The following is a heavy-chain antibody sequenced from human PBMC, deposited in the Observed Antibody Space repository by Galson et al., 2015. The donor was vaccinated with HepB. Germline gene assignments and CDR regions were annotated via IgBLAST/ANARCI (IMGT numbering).Heavy chain of an antibody. Sequence: SVKVSCKASGYTFTSYGISWVRQAPGQGLQWMGWISGYNGHTRFAQKVQDRVTLTTDTSTRTAYMELRSLRSDDTALYFCARARYSTSPPDYWGQGTLVTVSS. D-gene: IGHD6-6*01. J-gene: IGHJ4*02. CDR3: ARARYSTSPPDY. CDR1: GYTFTSYG. CDR2: ISGYNGHT. V-gene: IGHV1-18*01.